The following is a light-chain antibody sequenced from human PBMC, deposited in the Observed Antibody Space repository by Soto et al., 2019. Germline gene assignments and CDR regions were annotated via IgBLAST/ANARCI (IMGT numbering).Light chain of an antibody. J-gene: IGLJ1*01. V-gene: IGLV2-23*01. Sequence: QSVLTQPASVSGSPGQSITISCTGTSTDVGSYNLVSWYQQHPGKAPKLMIYAASKRPSGISDRFSGSKSGNTASLTISGLQAEDEAHYYCCSFAGSATYVFGTGTKVTVL. CDR2: AAS. CDR3: CSFAGSATYV. CDR1: STDVGSYNL.